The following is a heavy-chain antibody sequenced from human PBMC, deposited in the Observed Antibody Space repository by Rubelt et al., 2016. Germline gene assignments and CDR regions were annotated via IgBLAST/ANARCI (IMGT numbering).Heavy chain of an antibody. CDR3: AKDAKGTLAARLPGAFDI. Sequence: SWVRQAPGKGLEWVSAISGSGGSTYYADSVKGRFTISRDNSKNTLYLQMNSLRAEDTAVYYCAKDAKGTLAARLPGAFDIWGQGTMVTVSS. CDR2: ISGSGGST. V-gene: IGHV3-23*01. J-gene: IGHJ3*02. D-gene: IGHD6-6*01.